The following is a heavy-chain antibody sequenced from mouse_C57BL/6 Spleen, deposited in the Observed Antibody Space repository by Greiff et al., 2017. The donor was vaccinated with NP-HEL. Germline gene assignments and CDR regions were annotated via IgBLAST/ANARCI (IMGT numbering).Heavy chain of an antibody. D-gene: IGHD1-1*01. CDR3: AYYYYGSSYYFDY. CDR1: GYSFTSYY. J-gene: IGHJ2*01. V-gene: IGHV1-66*01. Sequence: VQLQQSGPELVKPGASVKISCKASGYSFTSYYIHWVKQRPGQGLEWIGWIYPGSGNTKYNEKFKGKATLTADTSSSTAYMQLSSLTSEDSAVYYCAYYYYGSSYYFDYWGQGTTLTVSS. CDR2: IYPGSGNT.